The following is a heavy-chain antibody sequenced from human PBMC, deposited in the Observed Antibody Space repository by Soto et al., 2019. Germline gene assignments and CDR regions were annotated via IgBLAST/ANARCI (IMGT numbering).Heavy chain of an antibody. J-gene: IGHJ6*02. D-gene: IGHD4-17*01. CDR2: ISYDGSNK. V-gene: IGHV3-30*18. Sequence: GGSLRLSCAASGFTFSSYGMHWVRQAPGKGLEWVAVISYDGSNKYYADSVKGRFTISRDNSKNTLYLQMNSLRAEDTAVYYCVKILQLGDYAYYYYGMDVWGQGTTVTVSS. CDR3: VKILQLGDYAYYYYGMDV. CDR1: GFTFSSYG.